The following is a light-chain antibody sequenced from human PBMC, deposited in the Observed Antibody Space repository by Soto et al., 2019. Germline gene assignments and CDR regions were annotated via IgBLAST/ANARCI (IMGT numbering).Light chain of an antibody. CDR3: QQRSNWLT. CDR2: DAS. Sequence: EIVLTQSPATLSLSPGERATLSCRASQSVSSYLAWYQQKPGQAPRLLIYDASNRATGIPVRFSGSGSGTDFTLTISSLEHEDSAVYYCQQRSNWLTFGGGTKIEIK. V-gene: IGKV3-11*01. J-gene: IGKJ4*01. CDR1: QSVSSY.